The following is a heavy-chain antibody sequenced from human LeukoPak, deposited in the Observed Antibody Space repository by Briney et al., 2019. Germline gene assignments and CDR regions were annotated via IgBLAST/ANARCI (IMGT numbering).Heavy chain of an antibody. CDR2: MNPNSGNT. CDR1: GYTFSTYD. D-gene: IGHD1-26*01. V-gene: IGHV1-8*01. J-gene: IGHJ4*02. Sequence: ASVKVSCKASGYTFSTYDVIWVRQATGQGLEWMGWMNPNSGNTGYALKFRGRVTMTGDTSISTAYMELSSLISEDTAVYYCVVPWERLGELFFDFWGQGTLVTVSS. CDR3: VVPWERLGELFFDF.